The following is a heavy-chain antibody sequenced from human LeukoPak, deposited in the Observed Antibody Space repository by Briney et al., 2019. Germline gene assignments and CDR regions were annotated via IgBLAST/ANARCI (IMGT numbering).Heavy chain of an antibody. Sequence: GGSLRLSCAASGFTFSNAWLIWVRQAPGKGLEWVGRIKSKTDGETTDYAAPVKGRFTISRDDSRNTLYLQMNSLKTEDTAVYFCTTDAGLWYMFDLWGQGTLVTVSS. CDR2: IKSKTDGETT. J-gene: IGHJ5*02. CDR3: TTDAGLWYMFDL. CDR1: GFTFSNAW. D-gene: IGHD2-8*01. V-gene: IGHV3-15*01.